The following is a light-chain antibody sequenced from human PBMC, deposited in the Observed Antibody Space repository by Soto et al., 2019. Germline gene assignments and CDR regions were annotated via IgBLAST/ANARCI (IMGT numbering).Light chain of an antibody. J-gene: IGLJ1*01. Sequence: QSALTQPPSASGSPGQSVTISCTGTSSDVGGYNYVSWYQQHPGKAPKLMIYEVSKRPSGVPDRFSGSKSGNTASLTVSGLQAEDEAVYYCSSDAGSNNYVLGTGTKVTV. CDR2: EVS. CDR1: SSDVGGYNY. CDR3: SSDAGSNNYV. V-gene: IGLV2-8*01.